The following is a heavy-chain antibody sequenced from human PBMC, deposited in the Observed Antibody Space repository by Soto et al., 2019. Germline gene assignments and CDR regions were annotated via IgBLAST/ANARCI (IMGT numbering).Heavy chain of an antibody. J-gene: IGHJ5*02. CDR2: IYYSGST. CDR1: GDSISSYY. V-gene: IGHV4-59*01. Sequence: PSETLSLTCTVSGDSISSYYWTWIRQPPGKGLEWIGYIYYSGSTSYNPSLKSRVTISVDTSKNQFSLKLTSVTAADTAVYYCARGVATIGPWGQGTLVTVS. D-gene: IGHD5-12*01. CDR3: ARGVATIGP.